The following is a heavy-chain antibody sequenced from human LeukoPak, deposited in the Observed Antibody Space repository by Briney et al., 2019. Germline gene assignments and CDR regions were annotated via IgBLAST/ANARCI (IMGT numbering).Heavy chain of an antibody. V-gene: IGHV4-34*01. CDR2: INHSGST. CDR3: ARHPYDFWSGYYSMGFDP. D-gene: IGHD3-3*01. CDR1: GGSFSGYY. Sequence: SETLSLTCTVSGGSFSGYYWSWIRQPPGKGLEWIGEINHSGSTNYNPSLKSRVTISVDTSKNQFSLKLSSVTAADTAVYYCARHPYDFWSGYYSMGFDPWGQGTLVTVSS. J-gene: IGHJ5*02.